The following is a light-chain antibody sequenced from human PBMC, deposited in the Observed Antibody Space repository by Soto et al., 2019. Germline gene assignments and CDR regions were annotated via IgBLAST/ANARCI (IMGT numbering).Light chain of an antibody. CDR2: GAS. CDR1: QSVSSSY. V-gene: IGKV3-20*01. Sequence: EIVLTQSPGTLSLSPGERAALSCRASQSVSSSYLAWYQQKPGQAPRLLIYGASSRATGIPDRFSGSGSVTDFTLTISRLEPEDFAVYYCQQYDRSSPMYIFGQGTKLEIK. J-gene: IGKJ2*01. CDR3: QQYDRSSPMYI.